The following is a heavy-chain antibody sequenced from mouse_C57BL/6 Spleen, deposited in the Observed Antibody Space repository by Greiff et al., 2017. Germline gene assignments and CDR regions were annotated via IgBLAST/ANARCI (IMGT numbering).Heavy chain of an antibody. CDR1: GYTFTSYW. CDR3: NYGSSYWYCDV. Sequence: VQLKESGTVLARPGASVKMSCKTSGYTFTSYWMHWVKQRPGQGLEWIGAIYPGNSDTSYNQKFKGKAKLTAVPSASTAYMQLSSLTNEDSAVYYCNYGSSYWYCDVWGTGTTVTVSS. J-gene: IGHJ1*03. V-gene: IGHV1-5*01. CDR2: IYPGNSDT. D-gene: IGHD1-1*01.